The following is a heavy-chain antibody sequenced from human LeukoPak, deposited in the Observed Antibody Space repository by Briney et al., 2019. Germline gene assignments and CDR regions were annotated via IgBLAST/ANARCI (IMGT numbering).Heavy chain of an antibody. CDR1: GFTFSHYG. Sequence: GGSLRLSCAASGFTFSHYGMHWVRQAPGKGLEWVADIWHGADNKFYAASVKGRFTTSRENSKKMVYLQMNSLRAETTVVYYCAKDDQRGFDYRNSREYGGRGTLVSVSP. J-gene: IGHJ4*02. CDR3: AKDDQRGFDYRNSREY. D-gene: IGHD4-11*01. V-gene: IGHV3-33*06. CDR2: IWHGADNK.